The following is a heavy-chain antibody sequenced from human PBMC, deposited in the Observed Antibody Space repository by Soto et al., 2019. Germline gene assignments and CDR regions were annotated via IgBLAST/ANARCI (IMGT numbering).Heavy chain of an antibody. Sequence: SDTLSLTCTVSSGSISSGGYYWSMIRQHTGKGLEWIGYIYYSGSTYYNPSLKSRVTISVDTSKNQFSLKLSSVTAADTAVYYCARDFVTMVRGYYYYYGMDVWGQGTTVS. CDR3: ARDFVTMVRGYYYYYGMDV. D-gene: IGHD3-10*01. J-gene: IGHJ6*02. CDR1: SGSISSGGYY. V-gene: IGHV4-31*03. CDR2: IYYSGST.